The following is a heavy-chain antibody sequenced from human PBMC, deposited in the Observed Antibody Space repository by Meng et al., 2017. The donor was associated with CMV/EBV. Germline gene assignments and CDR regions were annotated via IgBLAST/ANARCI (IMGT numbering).Heavy chain of an antibody. J-gene: IGHJ6*02. D-gene: IGHD2-2*01. CDR1: GYTFTGYY. Sequence: ASVKVSCKASGYTFTGYYMHWVRQAPGQGLEWMGWINPNSGDTNYAQKFQGRVTMTRDTSISTTYMELSRLRSDDTAVYYCARDLHDCSSTSCYRYYYYYYGMDVWGQGTTVTVSS. CDR3: ARDLHDCSSTSCYRYYYYYYGMDV. CDR2: INPNSGDT. V-gene: IGHV1-2*02.